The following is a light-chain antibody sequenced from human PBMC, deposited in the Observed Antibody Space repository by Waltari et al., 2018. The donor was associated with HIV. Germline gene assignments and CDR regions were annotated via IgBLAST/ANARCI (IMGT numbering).Light chain of an antibody. CDR1: QSVSSEY. J-gene: IGKJ2*03. V-gene: IGKV3-20*01. CDR3: QQFGTSPLYS. Sequence: EIVLTQSPGTLSLSPGERSTLSCRASQSVSSEYVAWYQQRPGQPPRLLIYGASIRAFGIPDRFSGSRSGTDFTLTISRLEPEDFAVYYCQQFGTSPLYSFGQGTRLEVK. CDR2: GAS.